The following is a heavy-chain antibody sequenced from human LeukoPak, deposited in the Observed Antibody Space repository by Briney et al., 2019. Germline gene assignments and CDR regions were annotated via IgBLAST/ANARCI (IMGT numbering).Heavy chain of an antibody. D-gene: IGHD3-22*01. V-gene: IGHV3-64*01. CDR1: GFTFSSYA. CDR2: ISSNGGST. CDR3: ARGRRAYYDSSGYYYYFDY. J-gene: IGHJ4*02. Sequence: GGSLRLSCAASGFTFSSYAMHWGRQAPGKGLEYVSAISSNGGSTYYANSVKGRFTISRDNSKNTLYLQMGSLRAEDMAVYYCARGRRAYYDSSGYYYYFDYWGQGTLVTVSS.